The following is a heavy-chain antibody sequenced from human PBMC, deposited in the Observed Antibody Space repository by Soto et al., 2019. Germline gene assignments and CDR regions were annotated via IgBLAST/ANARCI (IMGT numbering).Heavy chain of an antibody. CDR2: IYYSGSA. J-gene: IGHJ6*02. CDR1: GGSVNSDSYY. CDR3: ARDVLAQPNGGLDV. Sequence: SETLSLTCTVSGGSVNSDSYYWTWIRQPPGKGLEWIGYIYYSGSAFYNPSLKSRVTISLDTSKNQFSLRLNSLTAADTAMYFCARDVLAQPNGGLDVWRQGTTVTVSS. D-gene: IGHD2-2*01. V-gene: IGHV4-61*01.